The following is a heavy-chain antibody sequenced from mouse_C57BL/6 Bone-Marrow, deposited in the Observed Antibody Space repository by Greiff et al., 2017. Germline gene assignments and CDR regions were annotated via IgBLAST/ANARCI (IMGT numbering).Heavy chain of an antibody. Sequence: QVQLQQPGAELARPGASVKLSCKASGYTFTSYGISWVKQRTGQGLEWIGEIYPRSGNTYYNEKFKGKATLTADKSSSTAYMELRSLTSEDSAVYFCARYYYYGSSYAMDYWGQGTSVNVSS. CDR1: GYTFTSYG. V-gene: IGHV1-81*01. CDR2: IYPRSGNT. D-gene: IGHD1-1*01. CDR3: ARYYYYGSSYAMDY. J-gene: IGHJ4*01.